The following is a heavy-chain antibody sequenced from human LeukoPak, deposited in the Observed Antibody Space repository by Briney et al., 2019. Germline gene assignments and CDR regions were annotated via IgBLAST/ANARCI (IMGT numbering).Heavy chain of an antibody. CDR3: ARALERCYCDSSGYYAHFDY. CDR2: INPSGST. J-gene: IGHJ4*02. CDR1: GGSFSGYY. V-gene: IGHV4-34*01. Sequence: KPSETLSLTCAVYGGSFSGYYWSWIRQPPGKGLEWIGEINPSGSTKYNPSLKSRVTISGDTSKNQFSLKLSSVTAADTAVYYCARALERCYCDSSGYYAHFDYWGQGTLVTVSS. D-gene: IGHD3-22*01.